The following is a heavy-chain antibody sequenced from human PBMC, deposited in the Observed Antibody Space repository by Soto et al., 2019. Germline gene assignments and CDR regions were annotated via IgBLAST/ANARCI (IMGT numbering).Heavy chain of an antibody. J-gene: IGHJ4*02. CDR3: ARQGGSDYYDSSGYYTPFDY. CDR1: GYSFTSYW. D-gene: IGHD3-22*01. Sequence: GESLKISCKGSGYSFTSYWIAWVRQMPGKGLEWMGIIYPGDSDTRYSPSFQGQVTISADKSISTAYLQWSSLKASDTAMYYCARQGGSDYYDSSGYYTPFDYWGQGTLVTVS. CDR2: IYPGDSDT. V-gene: IGHV5-51*01.